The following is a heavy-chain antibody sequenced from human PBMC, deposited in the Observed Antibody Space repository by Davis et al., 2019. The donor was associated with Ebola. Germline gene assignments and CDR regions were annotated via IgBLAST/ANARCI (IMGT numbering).Heavy chain of an antibody. D-gene: IGHD6-6*01. CDR2: INAGNGNT. V-gene: IGHV1-3*01. CDR3: AREGGSSYLIDY. J-gene: IGHJ4*02. CDR1: GYTFTSYA. Sequence: AASVKVSCKASGYTFTSYAMHWVRQAPGQRLEWMGWINAGNGNTKYSQKFQGRVTMTTDTSTSTAYMELRSLRSDDTAVYYCAREGGSSYLIDYWGQGTLVTVSS.